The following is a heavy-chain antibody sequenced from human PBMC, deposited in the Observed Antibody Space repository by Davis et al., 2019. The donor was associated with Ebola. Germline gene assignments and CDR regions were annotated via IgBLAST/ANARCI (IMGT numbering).Heavy chain of an antibody. CDR2: IYHSGST. V-gene: IGHV4-4*02. D-gene: IGHD1-1*01. J-gene: IGHJ4*02. CDR3: ARTSVQLDPLDY. Sequence: MPGGSLRLSCAVSGGSISSSNWWSWVRQPPGKGLEWIGEIYHSGSTNYNPSLKSRVTISVDKSKNQFSLKLSSVTAADTAVYYCARTSVQLDPLDYWGQGTLVTVSS. CDR1: GGSISSSNW.